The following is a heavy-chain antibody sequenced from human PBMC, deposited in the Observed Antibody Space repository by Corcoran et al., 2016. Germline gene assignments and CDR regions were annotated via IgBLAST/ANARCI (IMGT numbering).Heavy chain of an antibody. CDR3: ARDVAYGSFD. D-gene: IGHD6-19*01. V-gene: IGHV3-74*01. J-gene: IGHJ4*02. CDR2: IKSDGAGA. CDR1: GFTFRSSL. Sequence: EVHLVESGGGLVQPGGSLRLSCAASGFTFRSSLMHWIRQAPGKGLVWVSHIKSDGAGASYADSVKGRFTISRDDAKNTVYLQMNSLRAEDTAVFYCARDVAYGSFDWGQGTLVTVSS.